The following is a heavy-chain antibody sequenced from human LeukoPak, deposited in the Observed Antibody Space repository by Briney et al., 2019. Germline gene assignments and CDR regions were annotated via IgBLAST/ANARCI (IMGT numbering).Heavy chain of an antibody. D-gene: IGHD3-10*01. CDR1: GYSISSGYC. CDR2: IYHSGST. J-gene: IGHJ4*02. CDR3: ARVAYYYGSGSPY. Sequence: PSETLSLTCAVSGYSISSGYCWGWIRQPPGKGLEWIGSIYHSGSTYYNPSLKSRVTISVDTSKNQFSLKLSSVTAADTAVYYCARVAYYYGSGSPYWGQGTLVTVSS. V-gene: IGHV4-38-2*01.